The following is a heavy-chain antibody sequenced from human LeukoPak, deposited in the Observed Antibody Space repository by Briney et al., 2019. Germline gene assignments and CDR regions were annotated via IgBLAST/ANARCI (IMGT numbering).Heavy chain of an antibody. CDR3: ARHPQWLGECYFDY. Sequence: SETLSLTCTVSGGSISSYYWSWIRQPPGKGLEWIGYIYYSGSTNYNPSLKSRVTISVDASKNQFSLKLSSVTAADTAVYYCARHPQWLGECYFDYWGQGTLVTVSS. V-gene: IGHV4-59*08. J-gene: IGHJ4*02. CDR1: GGSISSYY. CDR2: IYYSGST. D-gene: IGHD6-19*01.